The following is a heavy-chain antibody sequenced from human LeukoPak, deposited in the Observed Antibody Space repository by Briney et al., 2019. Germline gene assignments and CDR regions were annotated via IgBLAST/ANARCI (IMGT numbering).Heavy chain of an antibody. CDR1: GGSISIYY. J-gene: IGHJ4*02. CDR2: IYYSGST. D-gene: IGHD4-17*01. Sequence: SETLSLTCTVSGGSISIYYWSWIRQPPGKGLEWIGYIYYSGSTNYNPSLKSRVTISVDTSKNQFSLKLSSVTAADTAVYYCARPWGDYDGGGYWGQGTLVTVSS. CDR3: ARPWGDYDGGGY. V-gene: IGHV4-59*08.